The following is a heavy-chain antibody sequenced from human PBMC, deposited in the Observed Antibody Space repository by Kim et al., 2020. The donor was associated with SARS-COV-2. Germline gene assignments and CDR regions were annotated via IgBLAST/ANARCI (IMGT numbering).Heavy chain of an antibody. J-gene: IGHJ4*02. D-gene: IGHD6-19*01. Sequence: GGSLRLSCAASGFTFSSYGMHWVRQAPGKGLEWVAVISYDGSDKYSADSVKGRFTISRDNSKNTLYLQMNSLRAEDTAIYYCAKERTGYSSGWYEDFDYWGQGTLVTVSS. CDR2: ISYDGSDK. CDR1: GFTFSSYG. V-gene: IGHV3-30*18. CDR3: AKERTGYSSGWYEDFDY.